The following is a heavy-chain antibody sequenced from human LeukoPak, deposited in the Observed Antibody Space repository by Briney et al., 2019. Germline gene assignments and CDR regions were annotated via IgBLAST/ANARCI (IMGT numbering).Heavy chain of an antibody. CDR2: IRSISSYI. CDR3: ARGMRDYGDYVGYYYYYYMDV. CDR1: GFSSCRYS. J-gene: IGHJ6*03. Sequence: PGGALRLSSAPPGFSSCRYSTYWTRNAPKKVAGESSSIRSISSYIYYADSVKGRFTITRDNAKNSLYLQMNSLRAEDTAVYYCARGMRDYGDYVGYYYYYYMDVWGKGTTVTVSS. D-gene: IGHD4-17*01. V-gene: IGHV3-21*01.